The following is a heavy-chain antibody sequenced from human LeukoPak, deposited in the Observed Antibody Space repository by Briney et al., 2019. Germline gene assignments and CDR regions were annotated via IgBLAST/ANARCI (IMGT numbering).Heavy chain of an antibody. CDR2: IIPIFGTA. Sequence: SVKVSCKASGGTFSSYAISWVRQAPGQGLEWMGGIIPIFGTANYAQKFQGRVTITADESTSTAYMELSSLRSEDTAVYYCARLGSAAGTEDYWGQETLVTVS. V-gene: IGHV1-69*13. D-gene: IGHD6-13*01. CDR3: ARLGSAAGTEDY. CDR1: GGTFSSYA. J-gene: IGHJ4*02.